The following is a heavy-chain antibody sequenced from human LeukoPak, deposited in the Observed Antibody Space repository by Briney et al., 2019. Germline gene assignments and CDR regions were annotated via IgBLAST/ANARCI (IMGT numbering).Heavy chain of an antibody. CDR3: AREMEYNWNGHCDY. V-gene: IGHV4-59*12. D-gene: IGHD1-20*01. CDR1: GGSISSYY. J-gene: IGHJ4*02. Sequence: PSETLSLTCTVSGGSISSYYWSWIRQPPGKGLEWIGYISYTGSTTYNSSLKSRVTISLDTSQNQFSLKLTSVTAADTAVYYCAREMEYNWNGHCDYWGQGTLVTVSS. CDR2: ISYTGST.